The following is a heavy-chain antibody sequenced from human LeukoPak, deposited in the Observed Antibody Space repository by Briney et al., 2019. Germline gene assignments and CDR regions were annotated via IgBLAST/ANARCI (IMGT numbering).Heavy chain of an antibody. V-gene: IGHV4-59*01. J-gene: IGHJ2*01. Sequence: SETLSLTCTAPGGSISRYYWCWLRQPPGKGLEWIGHIYYSGSTNYNASLKCRVTISIDTSKIQFSLKLSCVTAADTAVYYCARVAMGWYFDLWGRGTLVTVSS. CDR2: IYYSGST. D-gene: IGHD5-12*01. CDR3: ARVAMGWYFDL. CDR1: GGSISRYY.